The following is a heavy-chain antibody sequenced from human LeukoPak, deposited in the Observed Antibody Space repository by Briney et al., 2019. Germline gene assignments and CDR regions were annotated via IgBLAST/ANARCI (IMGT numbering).Heavy chain of an antibody. J-gene: IGHJ5*02. V-gene: IGHV3-11*04. CDR3: ATLYGSGNWFDP. CDR2: ISSSGSTM. D-gene: IGHD3-10*01. Sequence: GGSLRLSCAASGFTFSDYYMSWIRQAPGKGLEWVSYISSSGSTMYYADSVKGRFTISRDNAKNSLYLQMNSLRAEDTAVYYCATLYGSGNWFDPWGQGTLVTVSS. CDR1: GFTFSDYY.